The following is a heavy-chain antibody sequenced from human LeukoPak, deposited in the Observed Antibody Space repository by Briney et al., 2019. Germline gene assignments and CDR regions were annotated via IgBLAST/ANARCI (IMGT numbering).Heavy chain of an antibody. CDR3: AKDALIVVVPAATAWGYMDV. V-gene: IGHV3-23*01. CDR2: ISGSGGST. D-gene: IGHD2-2*01. Sequence: GGSLRLSCAASGFTFSSYARSWVRQAPGKGLEWVSAISGSGGSTYYADSVKGRFTISRDNSKNTLYLQMNSLRAEDTAVSYCAKDALIVVVPAATAWGYMDVWGKGTTVTVSS. CDR1: GFTFSSYA. J-gene: IGHJ6*03.